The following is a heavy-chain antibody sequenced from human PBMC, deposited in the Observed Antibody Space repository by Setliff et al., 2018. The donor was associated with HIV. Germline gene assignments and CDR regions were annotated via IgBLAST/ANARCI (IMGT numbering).Heavy chain of an antibody. J-gene: IGHJ4*02. V-gene: IGHV1-8*01. CDR3: AKPFGSDGSRQLDS. CDR1: GYTITTYG. D-gene: IGHD2-15*01. Sequence: ASVKVSCKASGYTITTYGMNWVRQVPGQGLEWMGWMNPNSGNTGYAQKFQGRVTMTRNTSISTAYMELSSLRSDDTAIYYCAKPFGSDGSRQLDSWGQGTLVTVSS. CDR2: MNPNSGNT.